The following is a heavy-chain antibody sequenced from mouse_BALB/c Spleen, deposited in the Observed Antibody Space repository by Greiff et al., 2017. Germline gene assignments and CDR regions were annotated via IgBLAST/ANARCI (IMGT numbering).Heavy chain of an antibody. Sequence: QVTLKESGPGILQPSQTLSLTCSFSGFSLSTYGIGVGWIRQPSGKGLEWLAHIWWNDNKYYNTALKSRLTISKDTSNNQVFLKIASVDTADTATYYCARIGLLRFFDYWGQGTTLTVSS. D-gene: IGHD1-1*01. CDR2: IWWNDNK. J-gene: IGHJ2*01. CDR1: GFSLSTYGIG. V-gene: IGHV8-11*01. CDR3: ARIGLLRFFDY.